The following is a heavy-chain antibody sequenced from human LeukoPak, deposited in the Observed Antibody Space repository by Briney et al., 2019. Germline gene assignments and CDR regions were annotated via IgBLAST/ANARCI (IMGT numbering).Heavy chain of an antibody. J-gene: IGHJ5*02. D-gene: IGHD3-22*01. CDR2: INPNSGGT. Sequence: ASVKVSCKASGYTFTGYYMHCVRQAPGQGLEWMGWINPNSGGTNYAQKFQGRVTMTRDTSISTAYMELSRLRSDDTAVYYCARVGENYYDSSGYSYNWFDPWGQGTLVTVSS. CDR3: ARVGENYYDSSGYSYNWFDP. V-gene: IGHV1-2*02. CDR1: GYTFTGYY.